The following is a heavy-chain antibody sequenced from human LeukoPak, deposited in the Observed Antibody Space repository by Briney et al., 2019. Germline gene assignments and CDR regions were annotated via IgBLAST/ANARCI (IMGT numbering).Heavy chain of an antibody. CDR3: ATGGEDYYFDY. CDR1: GGSISSSSYY. J-gene: IGHJ4*02. CDR2: IYYSGST. V-gene: IGHV4-39*01. Sequence: PSETLSPTCTVSGGSISSSSYYWGWIRQPPGKGLEWIGSIYYSGSTYYNPSLKSRVTISVDTSKNQFSLKLSSVTAADTAVYYCATGGEDYYFDYWGQGTLVTVSS.